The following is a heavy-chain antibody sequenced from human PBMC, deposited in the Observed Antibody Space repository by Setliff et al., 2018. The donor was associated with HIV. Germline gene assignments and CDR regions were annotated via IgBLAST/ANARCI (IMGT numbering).Heavy chain of an antibody. J-gene: IGHJ6*03. CDR3: AREFSERSPNPDHYYYYMDV. CDR2: INYRGNT. CDR1: YGSINNHY. V-gene: IGHV4-59*11. D-gene: IGHD6-19*01. Sequence: PSETLSLTCSIFYGSINNHYWTWIRQPPGKGLEWIGYINYRGNTYYNPSVKSRVTISVDTSKNQFSLKLTAVTAADTAVYYCAREFSERSPNPDHYYYYMDVWGKGTTVTVSS.